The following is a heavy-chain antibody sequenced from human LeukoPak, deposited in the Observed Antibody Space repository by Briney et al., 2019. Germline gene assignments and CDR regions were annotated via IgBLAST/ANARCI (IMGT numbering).Heavy chain of an antibody. V-gene: IGHV3-15*01. D-gene: IGHD3-22*01. J-gene: IGHJ4*02. CDR3: TTVGSSRYYYYFDY. Sequence: GGSLRLSCAASGFTFNHAWMNWVRQAPGKGLQWVGRIKSKTDGATTEYAAPVKGRFTISRDDSKNTLYLQMNSLKTEDTAVYYCTTVGSSRYYYYFDYWGQGSLVTVSS. CDR1: GFTFNHAW. CDR2: IKSKTDGATT.